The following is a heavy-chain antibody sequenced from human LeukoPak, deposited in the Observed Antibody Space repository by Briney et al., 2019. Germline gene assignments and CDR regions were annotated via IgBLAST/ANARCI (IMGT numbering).Heavy chain of an antibody. CDR2: IIPIFGTA. V-gene: IGHV1-69*01. Sequence: GSSVKVSCKASGGTFSSYTISWARQAPGQGLEWMGGIIPIFGTANYAQKFQGRVTVTADESTSTAYMELSSLRSEDTAVYYCATDNAARFGVMVTDAFDIWGQGTMVTVSS. D-gene: IGHD5-18*01. CDR1: GGTFSSYT. CDR3: ATDNAARFGVMVTDAFDI. J-gene: IGHJ3*02.